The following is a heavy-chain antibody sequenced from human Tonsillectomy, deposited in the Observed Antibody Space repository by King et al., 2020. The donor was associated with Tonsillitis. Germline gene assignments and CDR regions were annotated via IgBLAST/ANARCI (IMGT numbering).Heavy chain of an antibody. J-gene: IGHJ4*02. Sequence: VQLQESGPGLVKPSETLSLTCTVPDDSISSSLHYWGWIRQPPGKGLEWIGIVFYDGSTYYNPSLKSRVTISLGTSKNQFSLKLSSVTATDTAVYYCARHTQRIADSTGWFLGYWGQGTLVTVSS. CDR2: VFYDGST. D-gene: IGHD6-19*01. V-gene: IGHV4-39*01. CDR1: DDSISSSLHY. CDR3: ARHTQRIADSTGWFLGY.